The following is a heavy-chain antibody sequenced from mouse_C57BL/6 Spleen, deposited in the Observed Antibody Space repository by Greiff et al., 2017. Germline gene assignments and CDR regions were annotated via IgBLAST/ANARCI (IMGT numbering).Heavy chain of an antibody. CDR3: ARQRLYDYDAGYYYAMDY. CDR1: GYAFSSYW. D-gene: IGHD2-4*01. CDR2: IYPGDGDT. V-gene: IGHV1-80*01. Sequence: QVQLKQSGAELVKPGASVKISCKASGYAFSSYWMNWVKQRPGKGLEWIGQIYPGDGDTNYNGKFKGKATLTADKSSSTAYMQLSSLTSEDSAVYFCARQRLYDYDAGYYYAMDYWGQGTSVTVSS. J-gene: IGHJ4*01.